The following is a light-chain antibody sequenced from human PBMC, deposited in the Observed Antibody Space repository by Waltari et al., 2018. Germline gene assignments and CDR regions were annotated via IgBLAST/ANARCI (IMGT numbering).Light chain of an antibody. CDR1: QSVRSY. CDR3: QQRSNLLT. Sequence: EIALTQSPATLSLSPGERATLSSRASQSVRSYVAWYQQKPGRAPRLIMYDTCNRATGIPARFSGSGSGTDFTLTIRRLEPEDFAIYYCQQRSNLLTFGGGTKVEIK. J-gene: IGKJ4*01. CDR2: DTC. V-gene: IGKV3-11*01.